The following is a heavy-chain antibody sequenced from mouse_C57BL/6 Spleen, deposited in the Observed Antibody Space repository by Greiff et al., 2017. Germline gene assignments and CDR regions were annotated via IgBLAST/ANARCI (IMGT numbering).Heavy chain of an antibody. CDR3: ARDGYYGSSYDWYFDV. CDR2: INYDGSST. J-gene: IGHJ1*03. CDR1: GFTFSDYY. Sequence: DVKLVESEGGLVQPGSSMKLSCTASGFTFSDYYMAWVRQVPEKGLEWVANINYDGSSTYYLDSLKSRFIISRDNAKNILYLQMSSLKSEDTATYYCARDGYYGSSYDWYFDVWGTGTTVTVSS. D-gene: IGHD1-1*01. V-gene: IGHV5-16*01.